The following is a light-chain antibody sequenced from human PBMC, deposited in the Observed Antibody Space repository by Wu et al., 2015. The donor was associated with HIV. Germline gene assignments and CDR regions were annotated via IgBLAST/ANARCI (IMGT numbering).Light chain of an antibody. J-gene: IGKJ4*01. CDR1: QSISDH. CDR2: AAS. CDR3: QQYSNWPLT. V-gene: IGKV3-15*01. Sequence: IVMTQSPSTLSMSPGESGTLSCRASQSISDHLAWYQQRPGQPPRLLIYAASTRVTDVPARFSGSGSGTEFTLTISSLQSEDFATLFCQQYSNWPLTFGGGPTLTSN.